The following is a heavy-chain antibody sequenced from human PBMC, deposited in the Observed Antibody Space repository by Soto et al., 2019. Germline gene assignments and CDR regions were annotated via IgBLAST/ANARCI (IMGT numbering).Heavy chain of an antibody. CDR3: ARDNRGTFDY. J-gene: IGHJ4*02. Sequence: GGSLRLSCAASGFTFSSYAMSWVRQAPGMGLRWVSTVSGSGDSTYYGDSVKGRFTISRDNSKSTLYLQMNSLRAEDTAVYFCARDNRGTFDYWGQGALVTVSS. V-gene: IGHV3-23*01. CDR1: GFTFSSYA. CDR2: VSGSGDST. D-gene: IGHD7-27*01.